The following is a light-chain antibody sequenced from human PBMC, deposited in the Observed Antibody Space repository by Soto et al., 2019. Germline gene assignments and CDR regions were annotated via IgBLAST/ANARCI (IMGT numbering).Light chain of an antibody. CDR1: QSVSRY. CDR3: QQRSNWIT. J-gene: IGKJ5*01. CDR2: DAY. Sequence: EIVLTQSPATLSLSPGERATLSCRASQSVSRYLAWYQQKPGQAPRLLIYDAYNRATGIPARFSGSGSGTDFTLTIRSLEPEDFAVYYCQQRSNWITFGQGTRLEIK. V-gene: IGKV3-11*01.